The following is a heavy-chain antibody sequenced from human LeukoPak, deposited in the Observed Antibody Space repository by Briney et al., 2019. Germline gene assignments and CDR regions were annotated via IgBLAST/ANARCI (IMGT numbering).Heavy chain of an antibody. CDR3: ARDQLGPADFDY. V-gene: IGHV3-21*01. Sequence: GGSLRLSCAASGFTFSSYSTNWVRQAPGKGLEWVSSISSSSSYIYYADSVKGRFTISRDNAKNSLYLQMNSLRAEDTAVYYCARDQLGPADFDYWGQGTLVTVSS. CDR1: GFTFSSYS. J-gene: IGHJ4*02. CDR2: ISSSSSYI. D-gene: IGHD2-2*01.